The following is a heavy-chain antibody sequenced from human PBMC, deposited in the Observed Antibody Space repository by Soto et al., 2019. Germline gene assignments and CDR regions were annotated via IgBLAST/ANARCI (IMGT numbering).Heavy chain of an antibody. D-gene: IGHD2-2*01. J-gene: IGHJ5*02. CDR3: ARVVPGAEAWFGP. CDR2: ISLYSDGT. Sequence: ASVKVSCKASGYTFTGYYMHWVRQAPGQPLEWLGWISLYSDGTNYAQKFQGRVSMTTDTSTTTAYMELRSLRSDDTAVYYCARVVPGAEAWFGPWGQGTLVTVSS. CDR1: GYTFTGYY. V-gene: IGHV1-2*02.